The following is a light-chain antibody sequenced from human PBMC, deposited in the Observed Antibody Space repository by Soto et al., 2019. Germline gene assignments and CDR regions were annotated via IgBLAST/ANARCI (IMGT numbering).Light chain of an antibody. CDR3: QQSYSTPLT. Sequence: DIQMTQSPSSLSASVGDRVTITCRASQTISNYLNWYQQKPGKPPNLLIYAASNLQSGVPSRFSASGSGIDFTLTISSLQPGDFATYYCQQSYSTPLTFGGGTHIQIK. V-gene: IGKV1-39*01. J-gene: IGKJ4*01. CDR1: QTISNY. CDR2: AAS.